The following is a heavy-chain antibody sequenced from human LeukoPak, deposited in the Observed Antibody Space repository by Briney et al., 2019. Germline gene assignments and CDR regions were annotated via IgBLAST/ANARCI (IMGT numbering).Heavy chain of an antibody. Sequence: PSETLSLTCTVSGGSISSYYWSWIRQPPGKRLEWIGYIYYSGSTNYNPSLKSRVTISVDKSKNQFSLKLSSVTAADTAVYYCASECSGGNFDYWGQGTLVTVSS. CDR2: IYYSGST. CDR1: GGSISSYY. V-gene: IGHV4-59*01. D-gene: IGHD2-15*01. J-gene: IGHJ4*02. CDR3: ASECSGGNFDY.